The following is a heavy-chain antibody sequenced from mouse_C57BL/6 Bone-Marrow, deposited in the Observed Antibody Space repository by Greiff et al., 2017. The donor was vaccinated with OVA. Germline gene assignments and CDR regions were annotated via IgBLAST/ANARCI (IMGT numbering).Heavy chain of an antibody. CDR1: GYSITSGYY. J-gene: IGHJ2*01. V-gene: IGHV3-6*01. Sequence: EVQVVESGPGLVKPSQSLSLTCSVTGYSITSGYYWNWIRQFPGNKLEWMGYISYDGSNNYNPSLKNRISITRDSSKNQFFLKLNSVTTEDTATYYCARGGQLRLDYWGQGTTLTVSS. CDR3: ARGGQLRLDY. D-gene: IGHD3-2*02. CDR2: ISYDGSN.